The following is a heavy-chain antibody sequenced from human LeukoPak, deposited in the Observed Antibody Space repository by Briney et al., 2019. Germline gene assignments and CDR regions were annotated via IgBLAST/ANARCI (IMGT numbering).Heavy chain of an antibody. CDR1: GGSISSGYY. CDR2: IYHSGST. J-gene: IGHJ3*02. CDR3: AREGSGGPISDDAFDI. D-gene: IGHD3-10*01. V-gene: IGHV4-38-2*02. Sequence: SETLSLTCTVSGGSISSGYYWGWIRQPPGKGLEWIGSIYHSGSTYYNPSLKSRVTISVDTSKNQFSLKLSSVTAADTAVYHCAREGSGGPISDDAFDIWGQGTMVTVSS.